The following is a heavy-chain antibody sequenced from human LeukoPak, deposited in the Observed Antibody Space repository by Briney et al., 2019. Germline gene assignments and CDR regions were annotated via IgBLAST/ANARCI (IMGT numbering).Heavy chain of an antibody. V-gene: IGHV4-34*01. CDR2: INHSGST. CDR3: ARAQRVLRFLEWLSNGKYYFDY. J-gene: IGHJ4*02. D-gene: IGHD3-3*01. Sequence: PSETLSLTCAVYGGSFSGYYWSWIRQPPGKGLEWIGEINHSGSTNYNPSLKSRVTISVDTSKNQFSLKLSSVTAADTAVYYCARAQRVLRFLEWLSNGKYYFDYWGQGTLVTVSS. CDR1: GGSFSGYY.